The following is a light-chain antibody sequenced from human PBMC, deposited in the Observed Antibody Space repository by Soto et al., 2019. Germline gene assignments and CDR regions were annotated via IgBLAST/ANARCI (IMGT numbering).Light chain of an antibody. CDR2: YDS. V-gene: IGLV3-21*04. J-gene: IGLJ1*01. CDR3: QVWDFTTDHDV. CDR1: NIGSKR. Sequence: SYELTQPPSVSVAPEKTARLTCGGDNIGSKRVHWYRQKPGQAPVLVIYYDSDRPSGIPERFSGSNSGNTATLTINRVEAGEGPTYYGQVWDFTTDHDVFVTGTKVPVL.